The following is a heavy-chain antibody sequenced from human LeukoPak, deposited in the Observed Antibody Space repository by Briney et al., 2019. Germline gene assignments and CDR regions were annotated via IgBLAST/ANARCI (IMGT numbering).Heavy chain of an antibody. CDR3: ASFKQWRTYYFDY. CDR2: INHSGST. J-gene: IGHJ4*02. CDR1: GGSFSGYY. Sequence: PSETLSLTCADYGGSFSGYYWSWIRQPPGKGLEWMGEINHSGSTNYNPSLKSRVTISVDTSKNQFSLKLSSATAADTAVYYCASFKQWRTYYFDYWGQGTLVTVSS. V-gene: IGHV4-34*01. D-gene: IGHD6-19*01.